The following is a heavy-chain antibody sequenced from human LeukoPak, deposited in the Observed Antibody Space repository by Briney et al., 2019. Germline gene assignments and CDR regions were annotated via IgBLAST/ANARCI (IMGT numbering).Heavy chain of an antibody. CDR2: INADNGNT. D-gene: IGHD6-13*01. CDR3: ARGYTSSWLFDY. V-gene: IGHV1-3*01. J-gene: IGHJ4*02. Sequence: ASVKVSCKASGYTFTSYDINWVRQATGQGLEWMGRINADNGNTKYSQKFQGRVTITRDTSASTVYMELSSLRSEDTAVYYCARGYTSSWLFDYWGQGTLVTISS. CDR1: GYTFTSYD.